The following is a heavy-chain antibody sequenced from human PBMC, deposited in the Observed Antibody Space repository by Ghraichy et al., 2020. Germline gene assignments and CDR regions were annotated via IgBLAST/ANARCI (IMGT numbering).Heavy chain of an antibody. J-gene: IGHJ6*02. V-gene: IGHV2-5*02. CDR1: GFSLNTSGVG. CDR2: IYWDDDK. CDR3: AHDVIYSMDV. Sequence: SGPTLVKPTQTLTLTCTFSGFSLNTSGVGVGWIRQPPGKALEWLALIYWDDDKRYSASLKSRLTITKDTSENQVVLTMTNMDPVDTVTYYCAHDVIYSMDVWGQGTTVTVSS.